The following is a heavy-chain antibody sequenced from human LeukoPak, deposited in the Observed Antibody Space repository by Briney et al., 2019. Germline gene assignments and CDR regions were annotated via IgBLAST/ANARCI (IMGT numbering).Heavy chain of an antibody. CDR1: GYSFSSYW. V-gene: IGHV5-51*01. D-gene: IGHD6-13*01. Sequence: GESLKISCKGSGYSFSSYWIGWVRQMPGKGLEWMGVIHPGDSDTRYSPSFQGQVTISADKSISTAYLQWSSLKASDTAMYYCARQAADTTNWFDPWGQGTLVTVSS. CDR2: IHPGDSDT. J-gene: IGHJ5*02. CDR3: ARQAADTTNWFDP.